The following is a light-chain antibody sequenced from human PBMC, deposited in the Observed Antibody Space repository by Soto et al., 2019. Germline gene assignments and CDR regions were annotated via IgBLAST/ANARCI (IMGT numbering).Light chain of an antibody. V-gene: IGKV3-15*01. CDR1: QTVSSN. Sequence: EVVMTQSPATLSVSPGERVTLSCRARQTVSSNLAWYQQKPGQAPRLLIYGAFTRATGIPARFSGNRSGTEFTLTISGLQSEDFAVYYCHQYNNWPYTFGQGTRLE. CDR2: GAF. CDR3: HQYNNWPYT. J-gene: IGKJ2*01.